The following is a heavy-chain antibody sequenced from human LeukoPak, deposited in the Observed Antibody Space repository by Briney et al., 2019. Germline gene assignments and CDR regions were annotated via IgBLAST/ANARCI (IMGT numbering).Heavy chain of an antibody. Sequence: PGGSLRLSCAASGFTFSSYAMHWVRQAPGKGLEYVSAISSNGGSTYYADSVKDRFIISRDNSKNTLYLQMGSLRTEDTAVYYCVKDIGGSYRAYYYGMDVWGLGTTVTVSS. CDR2: ISSNGGST. CDR1: GFTFSSYA. CDR3: VKDIGGSYRAYYYGMDV. D-gene: IGHD1-26*01. J-gene: IGHJ6*01. V-gene: IGHV3-64D*09.